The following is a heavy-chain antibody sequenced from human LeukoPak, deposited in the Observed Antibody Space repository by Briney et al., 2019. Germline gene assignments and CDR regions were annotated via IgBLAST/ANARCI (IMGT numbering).Heavy chain of an antibody. V-gene: IGHV4-59*01. J-gene: IGHJ4*02. CDR1: GGSISSYY. CDR2: IYYSGST. Sequence: SETLSLTCTVSGGSISSYYRSWIRQPPGKGLEWIGYIYYSGSTNYNPSLKSRVTISVDTSKNQFSLKLSSVTAADTAVYYCARAVLYSSGWSFDYWGQGTLVTVSS. D-gene: IGHD6-19*01. CDR3: ARAVLYSSGWSFDY.